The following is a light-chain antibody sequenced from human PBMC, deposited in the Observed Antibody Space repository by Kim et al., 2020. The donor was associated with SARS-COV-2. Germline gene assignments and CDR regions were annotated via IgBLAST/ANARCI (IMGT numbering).Light chain of an antibody. Sequence: QRVIISSTGSSSNIGAGYDVHWYQQLPGTAPKLLIYGNSNRPSGVPDRFSGSKSGTSASLAITGLQAEDEADYYCQSYDSSLSGYVFGTGTKVTVL. V-gene: IGLV1-40*01. CDR3: QSYDSSLSGYV. J-gene: IGLJ1*01. CDR1: SSNIGAGYD. CDR2: GNS.